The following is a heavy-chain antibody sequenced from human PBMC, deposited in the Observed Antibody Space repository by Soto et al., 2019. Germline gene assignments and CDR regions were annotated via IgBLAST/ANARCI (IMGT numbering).Heavy chain of an antibody. CDR1: GGSISSYY. V-gene: IGHV4-59*01. D-gene: IGHD5-18*01. J-gene: IGHJ6*02. CDR3: AGRGYSYLYYYYGMDV. CDR2: IYYSGST. Sequence: PSETLCLTCTVSGGSISSYYWSWIRQPPGKGLEWIGYIYYSGSTNYNPSLKSRVTISVDTSKNQFSLKLSSVTAADTAVYYCAGRGYSYLYYYYGMDVWGQGTTVTVSS.